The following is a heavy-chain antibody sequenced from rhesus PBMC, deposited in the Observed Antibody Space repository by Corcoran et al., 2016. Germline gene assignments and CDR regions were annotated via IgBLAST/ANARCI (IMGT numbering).Heavy chain of an antibody. J-gene: IGHJ4*01. CDR2: IYWDEYK. CDR1: GFSLSTSGMG. CDR3: ARVNSYSYYFDY. V-gene: IGHV2-1*01. D-gene: IGHD5-36*02. Sequence: QVTLKESGPALVKPTQTLTLTCTFSGFSLSTSGMGVGWIRQPSRKTLEWLALIYWDEYKRYRTSLKTRLTISKDTSKNQVVLTMTNMDPVDTATYYCARVNSYSYYFDYWGQGVLVTVSS.